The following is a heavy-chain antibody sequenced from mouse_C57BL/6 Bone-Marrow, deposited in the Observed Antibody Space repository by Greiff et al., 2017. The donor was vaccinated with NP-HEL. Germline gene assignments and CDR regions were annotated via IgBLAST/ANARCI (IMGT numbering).Heavy chain of an antibody. CDR1: GYTFTDYE. CDR2: IEPETGGT. V-gene: IGHV1-15*01. Sequence: QVQLQQSGAELVRPGASVTLSCKASGYTFTDYEMHWVKQTPVHGLEWIGAIEPETGGTAYNQKFKGKAILTADKSSRSAYMELRSLTSEDSAVYYCTIWAAQVFAYWGQGTLVTVSA. J-gene: IGHJ3*01. D-gene: IGHD3-2*02. CDR3: TIWAAQVFAY.